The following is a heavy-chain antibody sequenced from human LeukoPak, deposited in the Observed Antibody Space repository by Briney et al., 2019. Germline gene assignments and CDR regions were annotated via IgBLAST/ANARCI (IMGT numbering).Heavy chain of an antibody. CDR2: IGLSGSPL. V-gene: IGHV3-11*04. CDR3: ARKDFSSGSFSY. D-gene: IGHD3-22*01. CDR1: GFPFTRFY. J-gene: IGHJ4*02. Sequence: PGGSLRLSCAVSGFPFTRFYMSWIRQAPGKGLEWISYIGLSGSPLDYAESVRGRFTISRDNSKNSLYLDMNSLRAEDTAVYYCARKDFSSGSFSYWGQGTLVTVSS.